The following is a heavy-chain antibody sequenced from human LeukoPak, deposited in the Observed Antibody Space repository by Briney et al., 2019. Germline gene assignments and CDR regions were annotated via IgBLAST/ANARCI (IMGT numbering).Heavy chain of an antibody. V-gene: IGHV6-1*01. D-gene: IGHD4-17*01. Sequence: SQTLSLTCAISGDSVSNTNAAWNWIRQSPSRGLEWLGRTYFRSKWYNGYAVSVQSRISINADTSKNQFSPQLNSVTPEDTAVYYCAKSNYGDYVWFDPWGQGTLVTVST. J-gene: IGHJ5*02. CDR2: TYFRSKWYN. CDR1: GDSVSNTNAA. CDR3: AKSNYGDYVWFDP.